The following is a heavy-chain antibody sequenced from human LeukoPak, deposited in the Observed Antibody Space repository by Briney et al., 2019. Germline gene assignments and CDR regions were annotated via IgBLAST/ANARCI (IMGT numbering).Heavy chain of an antibody. J-gene: IGHJ3*02. CDR3: ARDLYGSGRPNDAFDI. Sequence: PSETLSLTCTVSGGSISSYYWSWIRQPPGKALEWIGYIYYSGSTNYNPSLKSRVTISVDTSKNQFSLKLSSVTAADTAVYYCARDLYGSGRPNDAFDIWGQGTMVTVSS. CDR2: IYYSGST. CDR1: GGSISSYY. D-gene: IGHD3-10*01. V-gene: IGHV4-59*01.